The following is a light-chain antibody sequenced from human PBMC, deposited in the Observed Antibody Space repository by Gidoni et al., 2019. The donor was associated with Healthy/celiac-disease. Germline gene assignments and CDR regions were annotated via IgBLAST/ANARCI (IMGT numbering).Light chain of an antibody. CDR2: DAS. CDR1: QSVSSY. Sequence: EIVLTQSPATLSLSPVERATLSCRASQSVSSYLAWYQQKPGQAPRLLIYDASNRATGIPARFSGSGSGTDFTLTISSLEPEDFAVYYCQQRSNWPLTFGGGTKVESK. J-gene: IGKJ4*01. CDR3: QQRSNWPLT. V-gene: IGKV3-11*01.